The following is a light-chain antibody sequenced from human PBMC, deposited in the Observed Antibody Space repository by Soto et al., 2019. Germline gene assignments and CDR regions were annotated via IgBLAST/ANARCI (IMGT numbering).Light chain of an antibody. CDR1: SSDVGRFNY. CDR2: DVT. V-gene: IGLV2-11*01. J-gene: IGLJ1*01. CDR3: CSYAGNYTFV. Sequence: QSALTQPRSVSGSPGQSVTFSCTGTSSDVGRFNYVSWYQQHPGRAPKLIIYDVTKRPSGVPDRFSASRSGNTASLTISGLRAEDEADYCCCSYAGNYTFVFGTGTKVTVL.